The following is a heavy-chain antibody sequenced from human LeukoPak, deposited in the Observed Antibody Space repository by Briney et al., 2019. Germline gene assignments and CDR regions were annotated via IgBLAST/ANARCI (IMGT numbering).Heavy chain of an antibody. CDR2: IRHDGSNK. CDR3: ARVKVRGVIIRHYYYMDV. CDR1: VFTFSSYG. Sequence: GSLRLSCAASVFTFSSYGMHWVRQAPGKALEWVAFIRHDGSNKCYADSVKGRFTISRDNSKNTLYLQMNSLRAEDTAVYYCARVKVRGVIIRHYYYMDVWGKGTTVTVSS. J-gene: IGHJ6*03. V-gene: IGHV3-30*02. D-gene: IGHD3-10*01.